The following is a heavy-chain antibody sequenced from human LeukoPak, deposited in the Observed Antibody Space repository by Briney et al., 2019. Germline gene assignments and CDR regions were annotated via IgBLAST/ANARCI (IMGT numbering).Heavy chain of an antibody. V-gene: IGHV4-4*07. J-gene: IGHJ1*01. CDR3: AREGSEGL. CDR1: GGSISSYY. CDR2: IYTTGST. D-gene: IGHD3/OR15-3a*01. Sequence: TSETLSLTCTVSGGSISSYYWSWIRQPPGKGLEWIGRIYTTGSTNYNPSLKSRVTMSVDTSKNQFSLRLSSVTAADTAVYYCAREGSEGLWGQGTLVTVSS.